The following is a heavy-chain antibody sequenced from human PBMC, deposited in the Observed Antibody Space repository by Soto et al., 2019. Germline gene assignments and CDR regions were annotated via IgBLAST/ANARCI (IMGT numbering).Heavy chain of an antibody. CDR1: GYRFNSYL. CDR3: ARNIGTYSLDS. J-gene: IGHJ4*02. V-gene: IGHV1-3*01. Sequence: QVHLVQSGAEVKKPGASVNISCKASGYRFNSYLMFCVRQAPGQRPEWVGWINVDYGNTKYSQNLQGRVTISSDSTAATVNIELSGLTTGDTAVYYWARNIGTYSLDSCGQATLVTVSS. CDR2: INVDYGNT. D-gene: IGHD5-12*01.